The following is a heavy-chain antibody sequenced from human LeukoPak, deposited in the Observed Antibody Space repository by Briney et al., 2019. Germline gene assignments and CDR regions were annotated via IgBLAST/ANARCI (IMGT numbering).Heavy chain of an antibody. CDR1: GGSFSGYY. CDR3: AREGGSNKIFDY. D-gene: IGHD2-15*01. J-gene: IGHJ4*02. CDR2: IYYSGST. Sequence: SETLSLTCAVYGGSFSGYYWSWIRQPPGKVLEWIGSIYYSGSTYYNPSLKSRVTISVDTSKNQFSLKLSSVTAADTAVYYCAREGGSNKIFDYWGQGTLVTVSS. V-gene: IGHV4-34*01.